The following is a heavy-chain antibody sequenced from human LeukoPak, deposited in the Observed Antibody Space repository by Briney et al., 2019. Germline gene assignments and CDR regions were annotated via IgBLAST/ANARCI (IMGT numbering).Heavy chain of an antibody. CDR3: AKGDCSSTSCYTDY. CDR1: GFTFSSYG. J-gene: IGHJ4*02. CDR2: IWYDGSNK. V-gene: IGHV3-33*03. D-gene: IGHD2-2*02. Sequence: GGSLRLSCAASGFTFSSYGMHWVRQAPGKGLEWVAVIWYDGSNKYYADSVKGRFTISRDNAKNSLYLQMNSLRAEDTALYYCAKGDCSSTSCYTDYWGQGTLVTVSS.